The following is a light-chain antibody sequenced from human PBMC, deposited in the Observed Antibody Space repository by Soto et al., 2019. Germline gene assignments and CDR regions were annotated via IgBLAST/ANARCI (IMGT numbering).Light chain of an antibody. CDR3: SSYTSSSAWV. V-gene: IGLV2-18*02. CDR2: EVR. CDR1: SSDVGSYNR. J-gene: IGLJ3*02. Sequence: QSALTQPPSVSGSPGQSVTISCTGTSSDVGSYNRVSWYQHPPGTAPKLIIYEVRNRPSGVPDRFSGSKSVNAASLTISGLQADDEAYYYCSSYTSSSAWVFGGGTQLTVL.